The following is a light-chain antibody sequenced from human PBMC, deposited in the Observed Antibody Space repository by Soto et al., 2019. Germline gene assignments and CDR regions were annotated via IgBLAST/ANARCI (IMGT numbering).Light chain of an antibody. V-gene: IGKV2-28*01. CDR2: LGS. CDR1: KSFLGMVGSGS. J-gene: IGKJ4*01. CDR3: MQARQAPPT. Sequence: DIVMTQSPVSLTVTPGEPAFISCRSSKSFLGMVGSGSLDWYRQKSGQSPQLLIHLGSIRASGVPDRFSGSGSGTDFTLKISRVEAEDVGVYFCMQARQAPPTFGGGTTVELK.